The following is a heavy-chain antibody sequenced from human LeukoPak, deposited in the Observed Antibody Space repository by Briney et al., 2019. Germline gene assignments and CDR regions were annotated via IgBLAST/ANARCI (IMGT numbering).Heavy chain of an antibody. D-gene: IGHD7-27*01. J-gene: IGHJ4*02. CDR3: ARGSNWGDY. V-gene: IGHV4-59*10. CDR1: GAPFSGYY. Sequence: KSSETLSLTCAVYGAPFSGYYWSWIRQPPGRGREWIGFFSNSGTTNYNPSLKSRVTMSVDTSKNQFSLKLSSVTAADTAVYYCARGSNWGDYWGQGTLVTVSS. CDR2: FSNSGTT.